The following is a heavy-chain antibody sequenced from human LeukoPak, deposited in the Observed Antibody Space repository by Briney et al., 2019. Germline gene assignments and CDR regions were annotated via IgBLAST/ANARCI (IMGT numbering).Heavy chain of an antibody. Sequence: PGGSLRLSCAASGFTFSSYAMSWVRQAPGKGLQWVSAISGTGGSTHYADSVKGRFTVSRDNSKNTLYLQMNSLRAEDTAVYYCAKEYDSSGYYNDYWGQGTLVTVSS. CDR3: AKEYDSSGYYNDY. CDR1: GFTFSSYA. D-gene: IGHD3-22*01. J-gene: IGHJ4*02. CDR2: ISGTGGST. V-gene: IGHV3-23*01.